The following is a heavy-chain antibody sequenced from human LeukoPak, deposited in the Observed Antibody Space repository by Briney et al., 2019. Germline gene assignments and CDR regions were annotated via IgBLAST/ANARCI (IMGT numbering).Heavy chain of an antibody. CDR1: GFTFSSYA. J-gene: IGHJ4*02. V-gene: IGHV3-23*01. CDR2: IVGSCGTT. CDR3: AKDFAVAVGTVIHFDY. Sequence: GGSLRLSCAASGFTFSSYAMSWVRQAPGEGVEWASAIVGSCGTTYYADSVKGRFTFSRDNSKNNLFLQKKTLKAEDTAVNYCAKDFAVAVGTVIHFDYWGQRALVTVSS. D-gene: IGHD6-13*01.